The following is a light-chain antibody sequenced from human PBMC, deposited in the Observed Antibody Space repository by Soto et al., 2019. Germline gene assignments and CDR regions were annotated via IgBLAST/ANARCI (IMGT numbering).Light chain of an antibody. CDR3: QQYTCLWT. Sequence: DIVMTPSPDSLAVSLGERATINCKCSQSVLYSSNNKNYLAWYQQKPGQPPKLLIYWASTRESGVPARFIGSGSGTEFTLTISSLQPDDVATYYCQQYTCLWTVGPGTKVDI. J-gene: IGKJ1*01. CDR1: QSVLYSSNNKNY. V-gene: IGKV4-1*01. CDR2: WAS.